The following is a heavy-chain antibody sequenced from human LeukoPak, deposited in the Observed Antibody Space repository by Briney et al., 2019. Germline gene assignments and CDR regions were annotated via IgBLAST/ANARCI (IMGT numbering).Heavy chain of an antibody. Sequence: PSETLSFTCTVSGGSISSYYWSWIRQPPGKGLEWIGYIYYSGSTNYNPSLKSRVTISVDTSKNQFSLKLSSVTAADTAVYYCARGIGTYYDFWSGYPGAAFDIWGQGTMVTVSS. CDR3: ARGIGTYYDFWSGYPGAAFDI. CDR2: IYYSGST. CDR1: GGSISSYY. J-gene: IGHJ3*02. V-gene: IGHV4-59*01. D-gene: IGHD3-3*01.